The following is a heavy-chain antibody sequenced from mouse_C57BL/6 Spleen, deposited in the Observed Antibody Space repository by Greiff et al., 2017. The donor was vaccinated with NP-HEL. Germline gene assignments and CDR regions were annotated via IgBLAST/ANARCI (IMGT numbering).Heavy chain of an antibody. D-gene: IGHD1-1*01. CDR2: ISYDGSN. CDR1: GYSITSGYY. CDR3: AREGGYGSSYGAY. Sequence: EVQLQESGPGLVKPSQSLSLTCSVTGYSITSGYYWNWIRQFPGNKLEWMGYISYDGSNNYNPSLKNRISITRDTSKNQFFLKLNSVTTEDTATYYCAREGGYGSSYGAYWGQGTLVTVSA. V-gene: IGHV3-6*01. J-gene: IGHJ3*01.